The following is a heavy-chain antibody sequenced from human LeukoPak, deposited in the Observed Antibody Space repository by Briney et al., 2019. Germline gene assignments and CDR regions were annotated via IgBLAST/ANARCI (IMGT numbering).Heavy chain of an antibody. D-gene: IGHD3-22*01. CDR2: IYYSGST. Sequence: SETLSLTCTVSGGSISSYYWSWIRQPPGKGLEWIGYIYYSGSTNYNPSLKSRVTISVDTSKNQFSLKLSSLTAADTAVYYCSRDDDYDSSSPNSYMDVWGKGTTVTVSS. CDR3: SRDDDYDSSSPNSYMDV. V-gene: IGHV4-59*01. J-gene: IGHJ6*03. CDR1: GGSISSYY.